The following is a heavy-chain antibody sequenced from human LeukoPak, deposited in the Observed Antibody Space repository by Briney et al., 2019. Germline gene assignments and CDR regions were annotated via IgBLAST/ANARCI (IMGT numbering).Heavy chain of an antibody. V-gene: IGHV3-48*01. CDR1: GFTFSSYS. D-gene: IGHD1-26*01. J-gene: IGHJ4*02. CDR3: ARVRGSYYLDY. CDR2: ISSSINTI. Sequence: GGSLRLSCAASGFTFSSYSMNWVRQAPGKGLEWVSYISSSINTIYYADSVKGRFTISRDNAKNSLYLQMNSLRAEDTSVYYCARVRGSYYLDYWGQGTLVTVSS.